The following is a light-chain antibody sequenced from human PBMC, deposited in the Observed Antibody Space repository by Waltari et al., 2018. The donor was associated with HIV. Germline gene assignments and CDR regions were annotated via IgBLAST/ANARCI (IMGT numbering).Light chain of an antibody. Sequence: DIVMTQSPDSLPVSLGERATMNCRSSRTVYFNSNNQNYLAWYQQKPGQSPKVLIYWASTRASGVPCRFSGSGSGTDFNLTISSLQADDVAVYYCQQYYTIESTFGGGTKVEIK. V-gene: IGKV4-1*01. J-gene: IGKJ4*01. CDR2: WAS. CDR1: RTVYFNSNNQNY. CDR3: QQYYTIEST.